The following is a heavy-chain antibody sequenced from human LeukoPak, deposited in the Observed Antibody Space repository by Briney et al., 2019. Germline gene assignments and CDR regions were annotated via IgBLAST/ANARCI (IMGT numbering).Heavy chain of an antibody. Sequence: GGSLRLSCAASGFTFSSYGMNWVRQAPGKRLEWVSSISSSSSYIYYADSVKGRFTISRDNAKNSLYLQMNSLRAEDTAVYYCAHSTYCSSTSCYYDAFDIWGQGTMVTVSS. J-gene: IGHJ3*02. V-gene: IGHV3-21*01. CDR1: GFTFSSYG. D-gene: IGHD2-2*01. CDR2: ISSSSSYI. CDR3: AHSTYCSSTSCYYDAFDI.